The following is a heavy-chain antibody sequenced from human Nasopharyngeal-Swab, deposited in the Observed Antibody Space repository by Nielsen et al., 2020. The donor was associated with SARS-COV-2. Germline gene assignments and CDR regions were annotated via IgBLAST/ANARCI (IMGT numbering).Heavy chain of an antibody. CDR1: GGSISSGSYY. J-gene: IGHJ4*02. D-gene: IGHD3-3*01. V-gene: IGHV4-61*01. CDR3: ARGPRLRVLRFLEWPNYFDY. CDR2: IYYSGST. Sequence: SETLSLTCVFSGGSISSGSYYWSWIRQPPGKGLEWIGYIYYSGSTNYNPSLKSRVTISVDTSKNQFSLKLSSVTAADTAVYYCARGPRLRVLRFLEWPNYFDYWGQGTLVTVSS.